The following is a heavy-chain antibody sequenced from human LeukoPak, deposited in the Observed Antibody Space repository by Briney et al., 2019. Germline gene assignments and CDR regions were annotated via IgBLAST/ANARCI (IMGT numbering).Heavy chain of an antibody. CDR1: GFTFSTYS. V-gene: IGHV3-23*01. CDR2: ISGSGGST. Sequence: PGGSLRLSCAASGFTFSTYSMNWVRQAPGQGLEWVSAISGSGGSTYYADSVKGRFTISRDNSKNTLYLQMNSLRAEDTAVYYCAKDDASNTYYYYYYGMNVWGQGTTVTASS. J-gene: IGHJ6*02. CDR3: AKDDASNTYYYYYYGMNV. D-gene: IGHD4-11*01.